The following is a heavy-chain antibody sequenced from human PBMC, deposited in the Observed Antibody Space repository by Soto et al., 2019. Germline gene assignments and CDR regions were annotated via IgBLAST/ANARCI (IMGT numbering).Heavy chain of an antibody. J-gene: IGHJ4*02. CDR3: ARELGYYFDY. CDR2: IIPIFGTA. CDR1: GGTFNSYA. Sequence: ASVKVSCKASGGTFNSYAISWVRQAPGQGLEWMGGIIPIFGTANYAQKFQGRVTITADESTSTAYMELSSLRSEDTAVYYCARELGYYFDYWGQGTLVTVSS. V-gene: IGHV1-69*13. D-gene: IGHD7-27*01.